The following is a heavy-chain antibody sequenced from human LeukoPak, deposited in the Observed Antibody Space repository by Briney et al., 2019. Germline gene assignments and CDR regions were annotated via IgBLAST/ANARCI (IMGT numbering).Heavy chain of an antibody. V-gene: IGHV5-51*01. J-gene: IGHJ4*02. CDR1: GYSPTSYS. CDR3: ARQGTLTTSDY. Sequence: ESLNTSRKVSGYSPTSYSIGWGRQMPGESLGWGGNIYPGDSDTRYSPYVQGQVTISADKSISTAYLQWSSLKASDTAMYYCARQGTLTTSDYWGQGTLVT. D-gene: IGHD4-11*01. CDR2: IYPGDSDT.